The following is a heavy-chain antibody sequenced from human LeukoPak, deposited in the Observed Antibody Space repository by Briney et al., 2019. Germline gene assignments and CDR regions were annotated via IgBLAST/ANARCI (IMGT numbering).Heavy chain of an antibody. CDR2: ISSSGSTI. D-gene: IGHD2-15*01. CDR3: ARVSVGAAFDY. J-gene: IGHJ4*02. CDR1: GFTFSSYS. V-gene: IGHV3-48*04. Sequence: GGSLRLSCAASGFTFSSYSMNWVRQAPGKGLEWVSYISSSGSTIYYADSVKGRFTISRDNAKNSLYLQMNSLRAEDTAVYYCARVSVGAAFDYWGQGILVTVSS.